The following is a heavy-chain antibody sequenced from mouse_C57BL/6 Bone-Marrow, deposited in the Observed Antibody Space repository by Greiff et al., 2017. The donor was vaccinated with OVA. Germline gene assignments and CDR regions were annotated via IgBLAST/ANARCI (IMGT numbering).Heavy chain of an antibody. Sequence: VQLVESGPGLVAPSQSLSITCTVSGFSLTSYAISWVRQPPGKGLEWLGVIWTGGRTNYNSALKSRLSISKDNSKSQVFLKMNSLQTDDTARYYCARAYYSAYWGQGTLVTVSA. CDR3: ARAYYSAY. V-gene: IGHV2-9-1*01. J-gene: IGHJ3*01. CDR1: GFSLTSYA. D-gene: IGHD2-12*01. CDR2: IWTGGRT.